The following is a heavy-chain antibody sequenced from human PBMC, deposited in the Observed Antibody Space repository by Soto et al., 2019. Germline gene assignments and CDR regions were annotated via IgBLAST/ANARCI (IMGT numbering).Heavy chain of an antibody. Sequence: QVQLVQSGADVKKPGSSVKVSCKASGGTFSNYGISWVRQAPGQGLEWMGGIIPLFATTDYAQKLQGRVTITADESTRTAYMEVRSMRSEDTAVYYCAKTRQEKHLRDAFDIWGQGTMVTVSS. CDR3: AKTRQEKHLRDAFDI. V-gene: IGHV1-69*01. D-gene: IGHD1-7*01. CDR1: GGTFSNYG. CDR2: IIPLFATT. J-gene: IGHJ3*02.